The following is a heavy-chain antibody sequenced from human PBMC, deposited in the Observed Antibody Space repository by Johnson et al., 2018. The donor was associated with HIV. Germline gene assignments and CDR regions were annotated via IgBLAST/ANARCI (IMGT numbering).Heavy chain of an antibody. D-gene: IGHD2-21*01. CDR3: ARDQFIVVVMGDAFDI. V-gene: IGHV3-30*03. CDR2: ISYDGSDE. J-gene: IGHJ3*02. Sequence: QVQLVESGGGVAQPGRSLRLSCAASGFTFSSYGMHWVRQAPGRGLEWVAVISYDGSDEYYEVSVKGRFTISRDNSKSRLYLQMNSLRPEDTAVYYCARDQFIVVVMGDAFDIWGQGTMVTVSS. CDR1: GFTFSSYG.